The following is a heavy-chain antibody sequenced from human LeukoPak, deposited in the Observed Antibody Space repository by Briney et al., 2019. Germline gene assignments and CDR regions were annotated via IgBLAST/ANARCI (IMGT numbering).Heavy chain of an antibody. CDR1: GGSFGTFY. CDR3: ARWAHSVTYKSWFFDL. Sequence: SETLSLTCSVSGGSFGTFYWSWIRQPAGKGLEWLGRIFSSGNANYNPSLKSRLTMSVDTSKNEFSLRLNSVTAADTAVYYCARWAHSVTYKSWFFDLWGRGTLVIVSS. V-gene: IGHV4-4*07. D-gene: IGHD5-24*01. J-gene: IGHJ2*01. CDR2: IFSSGNA.